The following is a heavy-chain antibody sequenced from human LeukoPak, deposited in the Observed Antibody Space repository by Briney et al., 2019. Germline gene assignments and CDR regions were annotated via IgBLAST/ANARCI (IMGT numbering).Heavy chain of an antibody. CDR2: ISNSGGAM. CDR3: ARDPTHYYYGMDV. D-gene: IGHD1-1*01. Sequence: GGSLRLSCAATGFSFSDYYMNWFRQVPGKGLEWISYISNSGGAMFYADSVKGRFTISRDNAKNSLYLQMNSLRAEDTAVYYCARDPTHYYYGMDVWGQGTTVTVSS. V-gene: IGHV3-11*04. J-gene: IGHJ6*02. CDR1: GFSFSDYY.